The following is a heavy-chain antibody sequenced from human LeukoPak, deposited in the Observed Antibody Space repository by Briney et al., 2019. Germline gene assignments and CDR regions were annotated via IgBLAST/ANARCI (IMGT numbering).Heavy chain of an antibody. Sequence: GGSLRLSCAASGFTFSSFAMIWVRQPPGKGLEWVSSIFQGGGEIHYADSVKGRFTISSDNSKNTLYLQMNSLRAEDTAVYYCAKRGAEVGATVAPGDYWGQGTLVTVSS. D-gene: IGHD1-26*01. J-gene: IGHJ4*02. V-gene: IGHV3-23*01. CDR1: GFTFSSFA. CDR3: AKRGAEVGATVAPGDY. CDR2: IFQGGGEI.